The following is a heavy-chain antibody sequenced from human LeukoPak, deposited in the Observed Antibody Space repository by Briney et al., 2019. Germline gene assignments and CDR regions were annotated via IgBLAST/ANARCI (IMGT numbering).Heavy chain of an antibody. CDR1: GFTFSDSD. V-gene: IGHV3-73*01. CDR2: IRSKASSYAT. J-gene: IGHJ4*02. CDR3: TTILFY. D-gene: IGHD2/OR15-2a*01. Sequence: GGSLRLSCAASGFTFSDSDMHWVRQASGKGLEWVGRIRSKASSYATAYAASVKGRFTISRDDSKNTAYLQMNSLKTDDTAVYYCTTILFYWGQGTLVTVSS.